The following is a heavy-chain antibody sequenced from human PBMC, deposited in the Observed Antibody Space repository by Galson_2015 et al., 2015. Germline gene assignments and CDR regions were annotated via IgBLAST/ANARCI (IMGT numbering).Heavy chain of an antibody. V-gene: IGHV4-61*02. CDR2: IYTSGST. J-gene: IGHJ4*02. D-gene: IGHD6-13*01. Sequence: TLSLTCTVSGGSISSGSYYWSWIRQPAGKGLEWIGRIYTSGSTNYNPSLKSRVAISVDTSKNQFSLKLSSVTAADTAVYYCARAWGYSSSWFYFDYWGQGTLVTVSS. CDR3: ARAWGYSSSWFYFDY. CDR1: GGSISSGSYY.